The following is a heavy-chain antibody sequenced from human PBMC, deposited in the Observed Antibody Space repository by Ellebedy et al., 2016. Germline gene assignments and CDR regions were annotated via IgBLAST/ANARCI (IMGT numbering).Heavy chain of an antibody. V-gene: IGHV3-21*01. CDR2: ISSSSSYI. J-gene: IGHJ5*02. Sequence: GESLKISXAASGFTFSSYSMNWVRQAPGKGLEWVSSISSSSSYIYYADSVKGRFTISRDNAKNSLYLQMNSLRAEDTAVYYCARDSMMVTWGQGTLVTVSS. CDR1: GFTFSSYS. D-gene: IGHD5-18*01. CDR3: ARDSMMVT.